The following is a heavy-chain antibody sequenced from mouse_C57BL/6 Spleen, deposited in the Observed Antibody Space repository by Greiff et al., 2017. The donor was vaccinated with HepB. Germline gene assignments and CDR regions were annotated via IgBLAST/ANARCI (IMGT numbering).Heavy chain of an antibody. CDR1: GYTFTDYY. CDR3: ARSIYFDY. CDR2: INPNNGGT. J-gene: IGHJ2*01. V-gene: IGHV1-26*01. Sequence: EVQLQQSGPELVKPGASVKISCKASGYTFTDYYMNWVKQSHGKSLEWIGDINPNNGGTSYNQKFKGKATLTVDKSSSTAYMELRSLPSEDSAVYYCARSIYFDYWGQGTTLTVSS.